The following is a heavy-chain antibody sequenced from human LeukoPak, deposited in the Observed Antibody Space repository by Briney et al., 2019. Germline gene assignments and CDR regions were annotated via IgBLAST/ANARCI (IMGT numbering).Heavy chain of an antibody. Sequence: GGSLRLSCAASGFTFSSYGMHWVRQAPGKGLEWVANMKHDGGDKNYLDSVKGRFTISRDNAKNSLYLQMNSLRAEDTAVYYCARDRGFSTFDYWGQGTLVTVSS. CDR3: ARDRGFSTFDY. CDR1: GFTFSSYG. V-gene: IGHV3-7*01. D-gene: IGHD3-22*01. J-gene: IGHJ4*02. CDR2: MKHDGGDK.